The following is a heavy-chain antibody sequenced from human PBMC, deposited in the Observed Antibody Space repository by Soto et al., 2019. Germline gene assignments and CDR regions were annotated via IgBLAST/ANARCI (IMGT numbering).Heavy chain of an antibody. D-gene: IGHD3-3*01. V-gene: IGHV4-39*01. J-gene: IGHJ5*02. CDR3: ARRVTIFGVVRSDNSWFDP. CDR1: GGSISSSSYY. Sequence: PSETLSLTCTVSGGSISSSSYYWGWIRQAPGKGLEWIGSIYYSGSTYYNPSLKSRVTISVDTSKNQFSLKLSSVTAADTAVYYCARRVTIFGVVRSDNSWFDPWGKGTLVTVS. CDR2: IYYSGST.